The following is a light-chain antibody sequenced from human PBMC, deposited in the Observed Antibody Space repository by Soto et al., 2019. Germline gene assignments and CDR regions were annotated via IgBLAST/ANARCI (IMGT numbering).Light chain of an antibody. CDR2: DGF. CDR3: QQHNAWPLT. J-gene: IGKJ3*01. CDR1: QTLRNK. Sequence: IVLTQSPGTLSVSPGERVILSCRASQTLRNKLAWYQQKPGQAPRLLIYDGFTRATGIPARISGSGSGKDFTLTINRLHSEDFAIYYYQQHNAWPLTFGPGTKLDLK. V-gene: IGKV3-15*01.